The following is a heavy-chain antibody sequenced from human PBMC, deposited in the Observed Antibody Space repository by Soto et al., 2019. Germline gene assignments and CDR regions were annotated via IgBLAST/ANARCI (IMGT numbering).Heavy chain of an antibody. CDR2: INHSGST. V-gene: IGHV4-34*01. CDR1: GGSFRGYY. Sequence: PSETMALTCAVYGGSFRGYYWSWIRQPPGKGLEWIGEINHSGSTNYNPSLKSRVTISVDTSKNQFSLKLSSVTAADTAVYYCARGATMVRGVIAIPYYMDVWGKGTTVTVSS. J-gene: IGHJ6*03. CDR3: ARGATMVRGVIAIPYYMDV. D-gene: IGHD3-10*01.